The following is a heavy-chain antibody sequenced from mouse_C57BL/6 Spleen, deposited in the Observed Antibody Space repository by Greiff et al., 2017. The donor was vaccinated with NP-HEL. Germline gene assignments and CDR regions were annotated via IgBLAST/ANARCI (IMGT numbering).Heavy chain of an antibody. CDR1: GFSLTSYG. CDR3: ARQDDYDGAWFAY. Sequence: QVQLKESGPGLVAPSQSLSITCTVSGFSLTSYGVHWVRQPPGQGLEWLVVIWSDGSTTYNSALKSRLSISKDNSKSQVFLKMNSLQTDDTAMYYCARQDDYDGAWFAYWGQGTLVTVSA. J-gene: IGHJ3*01. CDR2: IWSDGST. D-gene: IGHD2-4*01. V-gene: IGHV2-6-1*01.